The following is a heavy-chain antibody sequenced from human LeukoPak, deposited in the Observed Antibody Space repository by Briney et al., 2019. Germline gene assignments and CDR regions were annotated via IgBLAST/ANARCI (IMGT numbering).Heavy chain of an antibody. J-gene: IGHJ3*02. CDR2: IRYDGSNK. D-gene: IGHD1-1*01. CDR1: GLTFSSYG. V-gene: IGHV3-30*02. CDR3: AKLIQLERSVDAFDI. Sequence: PGGSLRLSCAASGLTFSSYGMHWVRQAPGKGLEWVAFIRYDGSNKYYADSVKGRFTISRDNSKNTLYLQMNSLRAEDTAVYYWAKLIQLERSVDAFDIWGQGTMVTVSS.